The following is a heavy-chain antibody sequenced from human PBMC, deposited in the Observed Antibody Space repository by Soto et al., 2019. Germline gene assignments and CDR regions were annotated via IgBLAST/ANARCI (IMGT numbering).Heavy chain of an antibody. CDR1: GFSFSFYL. CDR3: ARDEAIDY. Sequence: PGGSLRRSCAASGFSFSFYLMSWVRQAPGKGLEWVANIKQDGGTQYYVDFVKGRFTISRDNAKNSLYLQMNNLRADDTAVYYCARDEAIDYWGQGTLVTVSS. V-gene: IGHV3-7*03. CDR2: IKQDGGTQ. J-gene: IGHJ4*02.